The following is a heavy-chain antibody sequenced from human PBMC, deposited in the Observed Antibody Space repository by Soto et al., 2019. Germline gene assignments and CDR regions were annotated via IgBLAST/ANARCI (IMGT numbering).Heavy chain of an antibody. CDR2: ISAYNGNT. D-gene: IGHD2-21*02. CDR1: GYTFTSYG. J-gene: IGHJ4*02. Sequence: QVQLVQSGAEVKKPGASVKVSCKASGYTFTSYGISWVRQAPGQGLEWMGWISAYNGNTNYAQKPQGRVTMTTDTSTSTAYMELRSLRSDDTAVYYCARDKEPLLDSGYFDYWGQGTLVTVSS. CDR3: ARDKEPLLDSGYFDY. V-gene: IGHV1-18*01.